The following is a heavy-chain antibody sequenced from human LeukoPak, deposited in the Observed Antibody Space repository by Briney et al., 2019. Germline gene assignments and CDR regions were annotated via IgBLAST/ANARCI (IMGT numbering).Heavy chain of an antibody. CDR1: GFTFSSYW. CDR2: IKQDGSEK. CDR3: ARSVGAYYGSGSYWYY. V-gene: IGHV3-7*01. J-gene: IGHJ4*02. D-gene: IGHD3-10*01. Sequence: GGSLRLSCAASGFTFSSYWMSWVRQAPGKGLEWVANIKQDGSEKYYVDSVKGQFTLSRDNAKNSLYLQMNSLRAEDTAVYYCARSVGAYYGSGSYWYYWGQGTLVTVSS.